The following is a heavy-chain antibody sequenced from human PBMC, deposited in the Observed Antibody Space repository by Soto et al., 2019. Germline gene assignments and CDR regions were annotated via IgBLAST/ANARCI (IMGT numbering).Heavy chain of an antibody. J-gene: IGHJ5*01. CDR1: GFNFNVYS. D-gene: IGHD5-12*01. CDR3: ARDSGSEVFDS. CDR2: ISSSSNYI. Sequence: PGGSLRLSGAASGFNFNVYSINWVRQAPGKGLEWISSISSSSNYIHYRDSVRGRFTISRDNAKNSLYLQLDSLRVEDTAVYFCARDSGSEVFDSWGQGTLVTVSS. V-gene: IGHV3-21*01.